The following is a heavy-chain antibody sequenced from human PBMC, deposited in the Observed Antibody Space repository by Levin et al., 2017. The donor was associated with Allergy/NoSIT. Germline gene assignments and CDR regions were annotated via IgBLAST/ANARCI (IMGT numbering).Heavy chain of an antibody. CDR3: AGGFSGVWPTHRFDY. J-gene: IGHJ4*02. V-gene: IGHV1-69*13. D-gene: IGHD2-8*01. Sequence: SVKVSCKASGGTFSSYAISWVRQAPGQGLEWMGGIIPIFGTANYAQKFQGRVTITADESTSTAYMELSSLRSEDTAVYYCAGGFSGVWPTHRFDYWGQGTLVTVSS. CDR2: IIPIFGTA. CDR1: GGTFSSYA.